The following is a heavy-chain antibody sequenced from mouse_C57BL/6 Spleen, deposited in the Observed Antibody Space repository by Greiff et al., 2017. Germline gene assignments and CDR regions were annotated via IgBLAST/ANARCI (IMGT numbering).Heavy chain of an antibody. D-gene: IGHD1-1*01. CDR1: GYTFTSYW. V-gene: IGHV1-61*01. J-gene: IGHJ2*01. CDR3: ARDLYYGSSY. CDR2: IYPSDSET. Sequence: QVQLQQPGAELVRPGSSVKLSCKASGYTFTSYWMDWVKQSPGQGLEWIGNIYPSDSETHYNQKFKDKATLTVDKSSSTAYMQLSSLTSEDSAVYYGARDLYYGSSYWGQGTPLTVSA.